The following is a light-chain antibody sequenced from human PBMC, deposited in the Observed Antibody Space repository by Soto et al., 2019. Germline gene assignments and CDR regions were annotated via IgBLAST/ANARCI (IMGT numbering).Light chain of an antibody. Sequence: QSALTQPASVSGSPGQSITIYCTGTSSDVGGYNYVSWYQQHPGKAPKVMIYDVSNRPSGVSNRFSGSKSGNTASLTISGLQAEDEADYSCSSYTRSSTLLYVFGTGTKLTVL. CDR1: SSDVGGYNY. J-gene: IGLJ1*01. CDR2: DVS. CDR3: SSYTRSSTLLYV. V-gene: IGLV2-14*01.